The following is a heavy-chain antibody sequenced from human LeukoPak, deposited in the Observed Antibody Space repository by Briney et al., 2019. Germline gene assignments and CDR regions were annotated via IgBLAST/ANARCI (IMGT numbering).Heavy chain of an antibody. J-gene: IGHJ6*03. CDR1: GFTFRNYR. CDR2: ISSSGSDT. Sequence: GWSLTLSCAASGFTFRNYRMNWVRQAPGKGLDWVSSISSSGSDTYYADSLEGRFTISRDNASNSLFLQMNSLRAEDTAVYYCARDQFYDFWSGHYRQSMDVWGKGTTVTVSS. D-gene: IGHD3-3*01. CDR3: ARDQFYDFWSGHYRQSMDV. V-gene: IGHV3-21*01.